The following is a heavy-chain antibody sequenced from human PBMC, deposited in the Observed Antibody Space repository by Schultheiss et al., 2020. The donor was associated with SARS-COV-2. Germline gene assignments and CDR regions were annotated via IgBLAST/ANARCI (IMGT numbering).Heavy chain of an antibody. D-gene: IGHD1-26*01. Sequence: SETLSLTCAVSGYSISSGYYWSWIRQPPGKGLEWIGYIYYSGSTNYNPSLKSRVTISVDTSKNQFSLKLSSVTAADTAVYYCARESGRNLCFDYWGQGTLVTVSS. CDR1: GYSISSGYY. J-gene: IGHJ4*02. V-gene: IGHV4-61*01. CDR2: IYYSGST. CDR3: ARESGRNLCFDY.